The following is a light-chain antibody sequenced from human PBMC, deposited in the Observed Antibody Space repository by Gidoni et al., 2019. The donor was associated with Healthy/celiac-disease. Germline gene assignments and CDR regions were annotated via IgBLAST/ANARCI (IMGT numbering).Light chain of an antibody. J-gene: IGKJ4*01. CDR3: QQRSNWPPV. CDR2: DAS. V-gene: IGKV3-11*01. Sequence: IVLTQSPATLSLSPGERAPLSCRASQSVSSYLAWYQQKPGQAPRLLIYDASNRATGIPARFSGSGSGTDFTLTISSLEPEDVAVYYCQQRSNWPPVFGGGTKVEIK. CDR1: QSVSSY.